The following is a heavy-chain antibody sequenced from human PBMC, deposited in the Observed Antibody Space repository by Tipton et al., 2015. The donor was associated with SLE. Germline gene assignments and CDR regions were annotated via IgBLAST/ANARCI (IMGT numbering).Heavy chain of an antibody. D-gene: IGHD6-6*01. V-gene: IGHV4-39*07. CDR2: INHSGST. CDR3: ARAARLIAARTGGGMDV. CDR1: GGSISSSSYY. J-gene: IGHJ6*02. Sequence: TLSLTCTVSGGSISSSSYYWGWIRQPPGKGLEWIGEINHSGSTNYNPSLKSRVTISVDTSKNQFSLKLSSVTAADTAVYYCARAARLIAARTGGGMDVWGQGTTVTVSS.